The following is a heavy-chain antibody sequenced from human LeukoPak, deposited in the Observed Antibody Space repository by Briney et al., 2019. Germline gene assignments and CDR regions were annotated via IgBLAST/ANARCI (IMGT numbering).Heavy chain of an antibody. Sequence: GGSLRLSCAASGFTFYSYWMHWVRQAPGKGLEWVSCINGDGSTSNYADSVKGRFTISRDNTKNTLYLQMNSLRAEDTAIYYCARDEPTVTTGPPVGSWGQGNLVTVSS. CDR3: ARDEPTVTTGPPVGS. CDR2: INGDGSTS. V-gene: IGHV3-74*01. J-gene: IGHJ4*02. CDR1: GFTFYSYW. D-gene: IGHD4-17*01.